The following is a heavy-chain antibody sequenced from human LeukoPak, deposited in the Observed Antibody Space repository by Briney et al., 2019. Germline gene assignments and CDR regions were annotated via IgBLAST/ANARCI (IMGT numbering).Heavy chain of an antibody. CDR2: ISYGGSNK. CDR1: GFTFSSYA. J-gene: IGHJ4*02. D-gene: IGHD2-2*01. V-gene: IGHV3-30-3*01. Sequence: PGGSLRLSCAASGFTFSSYAMHWVRQAPGKGLEWVAVISYGGSNKYYADSVKGRFTISRDNSKNTLYLQMNSLRAEDTAVYYCTQLYCSSTSCYHFDYWGQGTLVTVSS. CDR3: TQLYCSSTSCYHFDY.